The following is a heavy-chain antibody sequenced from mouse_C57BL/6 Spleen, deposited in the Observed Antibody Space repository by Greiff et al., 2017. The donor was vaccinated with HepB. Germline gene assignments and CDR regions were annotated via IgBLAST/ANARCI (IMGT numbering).Heavy chain of an antibody. CDR1: GYTFTDYY. Sequence: VQGVESGAELVRPGASVKLSCKASGYTFTDYYINWVKQRPGQGLEWIARIYPGSGNTYYNEKFKGKATLTAEKSSSTAYMQLSSLTSEDSAVYFCARRGDSSGYVPFAYWGQGTLVTVSA. D-gene: IGHD3-2*02. CDR3: ARRGDSSGYVPFAY. V-gene: IGHV1-76*01. CDR2: IYPGSGNT. J-gene: IGHJ3*01.